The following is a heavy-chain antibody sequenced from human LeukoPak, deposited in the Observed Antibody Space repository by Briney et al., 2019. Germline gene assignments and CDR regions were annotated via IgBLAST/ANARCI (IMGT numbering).Heavy chain of an antibody. D-gene: IGHD6-19*01. CDR3: ARDGPTVAGTAHWFDP. CDR1: GFTFSHHW. Sequence: GGSLRLSCATSGFTFSHHWMSWVRQAPGKGLEWVANINLDGNKKYYVDSVKGRFTISRDNAQKSLYLQMNSLRVEDTAVYYCARDGPTVAGTAHWFDPWGQGTLVTVSS. J-gene: IGHJ5*02. V-gene: IGHV3-7*01. CDR2: INLDGNKK.